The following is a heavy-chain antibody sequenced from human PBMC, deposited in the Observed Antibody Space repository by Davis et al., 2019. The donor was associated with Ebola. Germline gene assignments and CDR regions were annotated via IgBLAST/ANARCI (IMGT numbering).Heavy chain of an antibody. CDR2: IYYSGST. CDR3: ARVTRGYDAFDY. Sequence: SETLSLTCSVSGGSISSYYWSWIRQPPGKGLEWIGYIYYSGSTNYNPSLKSRVTISVDTSKNQFSLKLSSVTAADTAVYYCARVTRGYDAFDYWGQGTLVTVSS. V-gene: IGHV4-59*01. J-gene: IGHJ4*02. CDR1: GGSISSYY. D-gene: IGHD5-12*01.